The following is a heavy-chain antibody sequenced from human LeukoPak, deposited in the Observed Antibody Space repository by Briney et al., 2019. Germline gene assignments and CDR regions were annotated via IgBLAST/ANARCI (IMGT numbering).Heavy chain of an antibody. CDR3: ARRSPDRRRSYYYMDV. J-gene: IGHJ6*03. Sequence: SETLSLTCAVYGGSFSGYYWSWIRQPPGKGLEWIGEINHSGGTNYNPSLKSRVTISLDTSKNQFSLKLSSVTAADTAVYYCARRSPDRRRSYYYMDVWGKGTTVTVSS. V-gene: IGHV4-34*01. CDR2: INHSGGT. CDR1: GGSFSGYY. D-gene: IGHD5-24*01.